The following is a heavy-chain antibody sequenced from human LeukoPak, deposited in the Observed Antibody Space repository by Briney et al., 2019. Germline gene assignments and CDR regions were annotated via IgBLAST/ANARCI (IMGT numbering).Heavy chain of an antibody. CDR2: ISSSGSTI. V-gene: IGHV3-48*03. J-gene: IGHJ4*02. Sequence: PGGSLRLSCAASGFTFSSYEMDWVRQAPGKGLEWVSYISSSGSTIYYADSVKGRFTISRDNAKNSLYLQMNSLRAEDTAVYYCAKLSSSWQIDSWGQGTLVTVSS. CDR3: AKLSSSWQIDS. D-gene: IGHD6-13*01. CDR1: GFTFSSYE.